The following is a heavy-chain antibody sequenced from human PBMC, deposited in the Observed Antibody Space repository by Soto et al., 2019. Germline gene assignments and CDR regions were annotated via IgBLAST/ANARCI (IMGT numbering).Heavy chain of an antibody. CDR3: AKGVPGIALAGTGYFQH. J-gene: IGHJ1*01. Sequence: PGGSLGLSCAASGFTFSSYAMHWVRQAPGKGLEWVGFIWYDGSNTFYAESVKGRFTISRDNSKNTLYLQMNSLRAEDTAVYYCAKGVPGIALAGTGYFQHWGQGTLVTVSS. CDR1: GFTFSSYA. D-gene: IGHD6-19*01. CDR2: IWYDGSNT. V-gene: IGHV3-30*02.